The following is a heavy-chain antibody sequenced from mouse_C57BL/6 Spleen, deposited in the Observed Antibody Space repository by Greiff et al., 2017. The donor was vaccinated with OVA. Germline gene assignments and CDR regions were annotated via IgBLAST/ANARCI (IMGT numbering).Heavy chain of an antibody. CDR2: IDPSDSYT. CDR3: ARSYYSNQAFAY. CDR1: GYTFTSYW. V-gene: IGHV1-69*01. Sequence: QVQLQQPGAELVMPGASVKLSCKASGYTFTSYWLHWVKQRPGQGLEWIGEIDPSDSYTNYNQKFKGKSTLTVDKSSSTAYMQLSSLTSEDSAVYYCARSYYSNQAFAYWGQGTLVTVSA. D-gene: IGHD2-5*01. J-gene: IGHJ3*01.